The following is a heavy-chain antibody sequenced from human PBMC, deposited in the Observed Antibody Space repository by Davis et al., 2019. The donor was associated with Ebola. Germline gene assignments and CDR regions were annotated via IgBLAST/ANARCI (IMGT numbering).Heavy chain of an antibody. CDR1: GFIFNIYA. V-gene: IGHV3-23*01. CDR2: ITSSGRRT. J-gene: IGHJ4*02. CDR3: VKLDSSGLLDYFDN. D-gene: IGHD3-22*01. Sequence: GESLKISCAASGFIFNIYAMSWVRQAPGKGLECVSIITSSGRRTDYADSVKGRFTISRDNSKNTLYLQMNGLRAEDTALYYCVKLDSSGLLDYFDNWGQGTLVTVSS.